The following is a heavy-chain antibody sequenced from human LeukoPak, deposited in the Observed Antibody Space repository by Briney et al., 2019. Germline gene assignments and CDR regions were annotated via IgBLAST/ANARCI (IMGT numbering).Heavy chain of an antibody. D-gene: IGHD6-6*01. CDR2: FYDSAST. CDR3: ASSIAARVY. Sequence: ASETLTLTCTVSGGSISSGYYYWTWIPQPRGKGLECIGYFYDSASTYLSPSLKRRATMSVGTSKNDFCLKLSSVTAADTAVYYCASSIAARVYWGGGTLVSVSS. J-gene: IGHJ4*02. V-gene: IGHV4-30-4*08. CDR1: GGSISSGYYY.